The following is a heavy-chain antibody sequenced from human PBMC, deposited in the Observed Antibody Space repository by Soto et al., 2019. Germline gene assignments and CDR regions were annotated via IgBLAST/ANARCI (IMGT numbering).Heavy chain of an antibody. CDR3: ARQGTISNSRNWLDP. J-gene: IGHJ5*02. Sequence: GESLKISCRASGFDFTDYWIAWVRQVPGKGLEWLGIVFPHDSDTRYNPSFQGQVSISADKSVSIAYLQWSSLQASDTGIYHCARQGTISNSRNWLDPWGQGTLVTVSS. CDR1: GFDFTDYW. CDR2: VFPHDSDT. D-gene: IGHD1-26*01. V-gene: IGHV5-51*01.